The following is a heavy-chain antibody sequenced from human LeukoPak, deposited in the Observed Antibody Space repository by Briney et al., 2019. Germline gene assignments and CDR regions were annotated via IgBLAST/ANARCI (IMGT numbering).Heavy chain of an antibody. D-gene: IGHD4-17*01. CDR3: ARETYARFDY. J-gene: IGHJ4*02. CDR1: GGSFSGYY. CDR2: IYYSGST. V-gene: IGHV4-59*01. Sequence: SETLSLTCAVYGGSFSGYYWSWIRQPPGKGLEWIGYIYYSGSTNYNPSLKSRVTISVDTSKNQFSLKLSSVTAADTAVYYCARETYARFDYWGQGTLVTVSS.